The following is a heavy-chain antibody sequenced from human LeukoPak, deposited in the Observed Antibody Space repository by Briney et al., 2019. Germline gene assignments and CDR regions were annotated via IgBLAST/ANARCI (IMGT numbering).Heavy chain of an antibody. Sequence: TSETLSLTCAVSGYPISSGYYWGWIRQPPGKGLEWIGSIYHSGSTYYNPSLKSRVTISVDTSKNQFSLKLSSVTAADTAVYYCARSSDGVRSDYWGQGTLVTVSS. CDR3: ARSSDGVRSDY. D-gene: IGHD3-10*01. J-gene: IGHJ4*02. CDR2: IYHSGST. V-gene: IGHV4-38-2*01. CDR1: GYPISSGYY.